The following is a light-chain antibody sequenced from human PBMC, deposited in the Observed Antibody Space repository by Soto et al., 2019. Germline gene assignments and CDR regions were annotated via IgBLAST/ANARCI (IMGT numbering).Light chain of an antibody. Sequence: QSVLTQPASVSGSPGQSITISCTGTSSDIGGYDYVSWYQQHPGKAPKLMIYEVGNRPSGISNRFSGSKSGNTASLTISGLQAEDEADYYCTSHTSRSTLTVFGGGTKLTVL. V-gene: IGLV2-14*01. CDR1: SSDIGGYDY. CDR2: EVG. J-gene: IGLJ2*01. CDR3: TSHTSRSTLTV.